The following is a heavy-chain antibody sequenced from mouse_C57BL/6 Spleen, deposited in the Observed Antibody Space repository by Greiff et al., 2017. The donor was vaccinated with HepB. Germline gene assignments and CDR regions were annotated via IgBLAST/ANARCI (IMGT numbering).Heavy chain of an antibody. CDR1: GFTFSSYG. J-gene: IGHJ3*01. D-gene: IGHD1-1*01. CDR2: ISSGGSYT. V-gene: IGHV5-6*01. CDR3: ARHEDYGSSPSWFAY. Sequence: EVQGVESGGDLVKPGGSLKLSCAASGFTFSSYGMSWVRQTPDKRLEWVATISSGGSYTYYPDSVKGRFTISRDNAKNTLYLQMSSLKSEDTAMYYCARHEDYGSSPSWFAYWGQGTLVTVSA.